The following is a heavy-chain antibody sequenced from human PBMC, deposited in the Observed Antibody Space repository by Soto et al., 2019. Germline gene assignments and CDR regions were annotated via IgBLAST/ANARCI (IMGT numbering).Heavy chain of an antibody. V-gene: IGHV3-33*01. CDR1: GFTFSSYG. Sequence: QVQLVESGGGVVQPGRSLRLSCAASGFTFSSYGMHWVRQAPGKGLEWVAVIWYDGSNKYYADSVKGRFTISRDNSKNPLYLQMNSLRAEDTAVYYCARDGTTDIVATLPDYWGQGTLVTVSS. J-gene: IGHJ4*02. CDR3: ARDGTTDIVATLPDY. CDR2: IWYDGSNK. D-gene: IGHD5-12*01.